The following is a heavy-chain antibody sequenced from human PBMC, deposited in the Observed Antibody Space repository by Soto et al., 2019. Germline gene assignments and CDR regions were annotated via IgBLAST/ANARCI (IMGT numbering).Heavy chain of an antibody. D-gene: IGHD2-2*02. V-gene: IGHV5-10-1*01. CDR3: AIFSSTSCYNSHYYYYGMDA. Sequence: GESLKISCKGSGYSFTSYWISWVRQMPGKGLEWMGRIDPSDSYTNYSPSFQGHVTISADKSISTAYLQWSSLKASDTAMYYCAIFSSTSCYNSHYYYYGMDAGGKGTRVTAPQ. CDR2: IDPSDSYT. J-gene: IGHJ6*04. CDR1: GYSFTSYW.